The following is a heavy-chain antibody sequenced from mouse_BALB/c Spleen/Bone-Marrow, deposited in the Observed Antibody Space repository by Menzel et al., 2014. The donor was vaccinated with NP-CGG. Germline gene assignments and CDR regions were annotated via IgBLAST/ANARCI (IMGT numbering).Heavy chain of an antibody. J-gene: IGHJ3*01. CDR2: INPSSGYT. V-gene: IGHV1-4*01. Sequence: VKLMESGAELARPGASVKMSCKASGYTFTSYTMHWVKQRPGQGLEWIGYINPSSGYTNYNQKFKDKATLTADKSSSTAYMQLSSLTSGDSAVYYYARSGNYYGSSWFAYWGQGTLVTVSA. D-gene: IGHD1-1*01. CDR1: GYTFTSYT. CDR3: ARSGNYYGSSWFAY.